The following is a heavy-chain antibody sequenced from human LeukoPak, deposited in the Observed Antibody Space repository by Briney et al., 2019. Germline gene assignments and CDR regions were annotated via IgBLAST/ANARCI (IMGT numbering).Heavy chain of an antibody. CDR2: IYPGDSDT. V-gene: IGHV5-51*01. D-gene: IGHD6-19*01. J-gene: IGHJ4*02. CDR3: ARNSSGWYGGYYFDY. CDR1: GYSFTSYW. Sequence: ESLKISCKGSGYSFTSYWIGWVRQMPGKGLEWMGIIYPGDSDTRYSPSFQGQVTISADKSISTAYLQWSSLKASDTAMYYCARNSSGWYGGYYFDYWGQGTLVTVSS.